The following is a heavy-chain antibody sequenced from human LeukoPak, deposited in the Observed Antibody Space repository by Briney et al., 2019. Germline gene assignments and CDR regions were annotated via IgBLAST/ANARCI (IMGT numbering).Heavy chain of an antibody. CDR3: ARDWDGSGWPQYLHH. D-gene: IGHD6-25*01. Sequence: ASVKVSCKASGYTFSAYYIHWVRQAPGQGLEWMGWINPNSGDTKYAQKFQGRVAMTRDTSIRTAHMELSRLKSDDTAVYYCARDWDGSGWPQYLHHWGQGTLVTVSS. CDR2: INPNSGDT. CDR1: GYTFSAYY. V-gene: IGHV1-2*02. J-gene: IGHJ1*01.